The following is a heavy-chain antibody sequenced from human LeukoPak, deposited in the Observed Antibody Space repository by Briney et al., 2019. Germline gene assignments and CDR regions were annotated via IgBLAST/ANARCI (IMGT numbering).Heavy chain of an antibody. V-gene: IGHV3-30*03. CDR3: ARAYDILTPFDY. J-gene: IGHJ4*02. D-gene: IGHD3-9*01. Sequence: GRSLRFSCAASGFTFSNYGMHWVRQAPGKGLEWVSVISFDGSAKYYADSVKGRFTISRDNSKTTLYLQMNSLRAEDTAVYYCARAYDILTPFDYWGQGTLVTVSS. CDR1: GFTFSNYG. CDR2: ISFDGSAK.